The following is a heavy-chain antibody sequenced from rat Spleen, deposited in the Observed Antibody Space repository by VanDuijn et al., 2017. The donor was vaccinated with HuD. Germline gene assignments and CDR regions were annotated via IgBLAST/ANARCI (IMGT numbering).Heavy chain of an antibody. CDR2: ILYDGTNT. D-gene: IGHD1-11*01. Sequence: EVQLVESGGDLVQPGRSLKLSCVASGFTFRDYAMAWVRQAPKKGLEWVATILYDGTNTYFRDSVKGRFTISRDNAKNTLFLRMDSLRSEDTATYYCARSGYGGYYFDYWGQGVMVTVSS. CDR1: GFTFRDYA. J-gene: IGHJ2*01. V-gene: IGHV5-17*01. CDR3: ARSGYGGYYFDY.